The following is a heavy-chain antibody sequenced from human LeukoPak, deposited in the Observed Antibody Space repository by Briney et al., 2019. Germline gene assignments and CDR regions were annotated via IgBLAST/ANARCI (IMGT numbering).Heavy chain of an antibody. J-gene: IGHJ6*02. V-gene: IGHV4-34*01. CDR3: ARLGDTAMVTPHYYYGMDV. Sequence: SETLSLTCAVYGGSFSGYYWSWIRQPPGKGLEWIGEINHSGSTNYNPSLKSRVTISVDTSKNQFSLKLSSVTAADTAVYYCARLGDTAMVTPHYYYGMDVWGQGTTVTVSS. CDR2: INHSGST. CDR1: GGSFSGYY. D-gene: IGHD5-18*01.